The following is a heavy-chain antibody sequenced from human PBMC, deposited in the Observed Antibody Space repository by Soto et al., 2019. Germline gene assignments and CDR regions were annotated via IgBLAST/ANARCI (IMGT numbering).Heavy chain of an antibody. CDR3: AKDSYAQGYDGSGSYYNGNYFDY. CDR2: ISGSGGST. Sequence: GGSLRLSCAASGFTFSSYAMSWVRQAPGKGLEWVSAISGSGGSTYYADSVKGRFTISRDNSKNTLYLQMNSLRAEDTAVYYCAKDSYAQGYDGSGSYYNGNYFDYWGQGTLVTVSS. V-gene: IGHV3-23*01. CDR1: GFTFSSYA. J-gene: IGHJ4*02. D-gene: IGHD3-10*01.